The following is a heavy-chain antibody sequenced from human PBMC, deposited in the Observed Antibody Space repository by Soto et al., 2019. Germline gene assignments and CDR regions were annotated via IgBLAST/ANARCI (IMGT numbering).Heavy chain of an antibody. J-gene: IGHJ5*02. D-gene: IGHD4-17*01. V-gene: IGHV3-74*03. CDR2: INGDGSDI. Sequence: GGSLRLSCGASGFDFSNYWMHWVRQAPGKWLVWVSRINGDGSDIKYADSVKGRFTISRDNAKNTVYLQMNSLRADDTAVYYCARDQTTGDWFDAWGQGALVTVS. CDR3: ARDQTTGDWFDA. CDR1: GFDFSNYW.